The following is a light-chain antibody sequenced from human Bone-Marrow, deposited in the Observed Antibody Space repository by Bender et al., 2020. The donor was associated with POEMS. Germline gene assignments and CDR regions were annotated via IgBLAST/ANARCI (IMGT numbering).Light chain of an antibody. J-gene: IGLJ1*01. CDR3: CSFAGVGI. CDR1: SSDFDSYIL. V-gene: IGLV2-23*01. CDR2: EGT. Sequence: QSALTQPASVSGSPGQSITIPCTGASSDFDSYILVSWYQQHPGKAPKLIIYEGTKRPSGVSNRFSGSKSGNTASLTISGLQAEDEADYYCCSFAGVGIFGAGTTVTVL.